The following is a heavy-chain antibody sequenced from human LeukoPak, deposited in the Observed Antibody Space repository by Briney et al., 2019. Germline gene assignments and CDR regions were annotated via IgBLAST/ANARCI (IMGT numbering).Heavy chain of an antibody. V-gene: IGHV1-18*01. CDR2: ISAYNGNT. CDR3: ARDWGYCSSTSCQMYDY. D-gene: IGHD2-2*01. Sequence: VASGKVSCKASGYTFTSYGISWVRQAPGQGLEWMGWISAYNGNTNYAQKLQGRVTMTTDTSTSTAYMELRSLRSDDTAVYYCARDWGYCSSTSCQMYDYWGQGTLVTVSS. J-gene: IGHJ4*02. CDR1: GYTFTSYG.